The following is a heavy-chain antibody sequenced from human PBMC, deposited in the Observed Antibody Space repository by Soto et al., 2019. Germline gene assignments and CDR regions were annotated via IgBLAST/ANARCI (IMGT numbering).Heavy chain of an antibody. CDR2: ISGSGGST. Sequence: GGSLRLSCAACGFTFSTYNMNGVRQAPGKGLEWVSAISGSGGSTYYADSVKGRFTISRDNSKNTLYLQMNSLRAEDTAVYYCAKDVFPNWFDPWGQGTLVTVSS. V-gene: IGHV3-23*01. CDR1: GFTFSTYN. J-gene: IGHJ5*02. CDR3: AKDVFPNWFDP. D-gene: IGHD2-21*01.